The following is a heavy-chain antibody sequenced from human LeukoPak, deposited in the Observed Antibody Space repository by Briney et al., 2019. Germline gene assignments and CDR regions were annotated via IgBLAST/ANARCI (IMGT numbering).Heavy chain of an antibody. V-gene: IGHV3-30*03. CDR1: GFTFSRFG. CDR2: ISYDGSNN. Sequence: GGSLRLSCTASGFTFSRFGMHWVRQAPGKGLEWMAAISYDGSNNYYTNSVKGRFTVSRDNSKNTLYLQMNSLRGEDTAVYYCARNRGGNEFDYWGQGTLVTVSS. D-gene: IGHD4-23*01. J-gene: IGHJ4*02. CDR3: ARNRGGNEFDY.